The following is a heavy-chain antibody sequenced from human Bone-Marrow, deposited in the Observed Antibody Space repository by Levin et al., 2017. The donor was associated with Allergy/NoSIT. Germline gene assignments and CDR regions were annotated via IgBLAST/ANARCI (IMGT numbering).Heavy chain of an antibody. CDR2: ISSGGNDI. CDR1: GFTFSTFG. D-gene: IGHD3-16*01. CDR3: ARDRTFGILRDYGLGV. V-gene: IGHV3-21*01. J-gene: IGHJ6*02. Sequence: GESLKISCAASGFTFSTFGVNWVRQIPGKGLEWVASISSGGNDIYYADSVKGRFTISRDNVKHSLYLQMNSLRAEDTAVYYCARDRTFGILRDYGLGVWGQGTTVTVSS.